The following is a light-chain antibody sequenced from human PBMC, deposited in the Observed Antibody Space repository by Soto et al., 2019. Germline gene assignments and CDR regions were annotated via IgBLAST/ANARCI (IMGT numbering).Light chain of an antibody. Sequence: QAVVTQEPSLTVSPGGTVTLTCGSSTGAVTSNHHPYWFQQKAGQAPRALIYDTSNKHSWTRARFSGSLLEDKAALTLSGAQPEDEAQYYCLLSYNAARVFGGGTKLTVL. CDR2: DTS. CDR3: LLSYNAARV. CDR1: TGAVTSNHH. J-gene: IGLJ2*01. V-gene: IGLV7-46*01.